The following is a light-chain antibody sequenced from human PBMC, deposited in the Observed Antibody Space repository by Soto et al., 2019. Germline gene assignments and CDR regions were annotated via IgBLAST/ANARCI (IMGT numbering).Light chain of an antibody. Sequence: DIQMTQSPSTLSASVGDRVTITCRASQSISSWLAWYQQKPGKAPKLLIYKTSSLESGVPSRFSGSGSGTEFTLTLRSLQPDDFATYYCQQYNRYSPVTFGQGTKLEI. J-gene: IGKJ2*01. CDR1: QSISSW. CDR3: QQYNRYSPVT. CDR2: KTS. V-gene: IGKV1-5*03.